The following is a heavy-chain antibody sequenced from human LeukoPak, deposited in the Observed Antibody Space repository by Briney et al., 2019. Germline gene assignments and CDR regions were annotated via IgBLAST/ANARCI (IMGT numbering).Heavy chain of an antibody. Sequence: GGSLRLSCAASGFTFSSYGMHWVRQAPGKGLEWVAVISYDGSNKYYADSVKGRFTVSRDNSKNTLYLQMNSLRAEDTAVYYCAELGITMIGGVWGKGTTVTISS. CDR3: AELGITMIGGV. V-gene: IGHV3-30*18. CDR1: GFTFSSYG. CDR2: ISYDGSNK. D-gene: IGHD3-10*02. J-gene: IGHJ6*04.